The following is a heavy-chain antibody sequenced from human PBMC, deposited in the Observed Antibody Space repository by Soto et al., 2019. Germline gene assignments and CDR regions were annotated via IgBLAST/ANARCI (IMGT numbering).Heavy chain of an antibody. CDR1: GFTFSSYG. CDR2: ISYDGSNK. V-gene: IGHV3-30*03. Sequence: QVQLVESGGGVVQPGRSLRLSCAASGFTFSSYGMHWVRQAPGKGLEWVAVISYDGSNKYYADSVKGRFTISRDNSKNTLYLQMNSLRAEDTAVYYCASPAMVRGVTLYYWGQGTLVTVSS. D-gene: IGHD3-10*01. J-gene: IGHJ4*02. CDR3: ASPAMVRGVTLYY.